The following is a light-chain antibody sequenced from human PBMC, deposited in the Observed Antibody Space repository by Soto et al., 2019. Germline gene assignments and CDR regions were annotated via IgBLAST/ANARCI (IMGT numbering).Light chain of an antibody. J-gene: IGKJ1*01. CDR2: GAS. V-gene: IGKV3-20*01. Sequence: EIMMTQSPPTLSVSPGERSTLSCRSSESVSSNYLAWYQQNPGQAPGLLVHGASRRATGIPDRFSGSGSGTDFTLTISRLEPEDFAVYYCQQYNNWPPWTFGQGTKVDI. CDR1: ESVSSNY. CDR3: QQYNNWPPWT.